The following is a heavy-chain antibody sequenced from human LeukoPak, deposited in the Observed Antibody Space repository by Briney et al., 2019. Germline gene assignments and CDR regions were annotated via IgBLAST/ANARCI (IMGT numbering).Heavy chain of an antibody. D-gene: IGHD5-18*01. V-gene: IGHV1-69*04. J-gene: IGHJ4*02. CDR3: ARCGDTAMVDY. CDR1: GGTFSSYA. CDR2: IIPILGIA. Sequence: SVKVSCKASGGTFSSYAISWVRQAPGQGLEWMGRIIPILGIANYAQKFQGRVTITADKSTSTAYMELSSLRSEDTAVYYCARCGDTAMVDYWGQGTLVTVSS.